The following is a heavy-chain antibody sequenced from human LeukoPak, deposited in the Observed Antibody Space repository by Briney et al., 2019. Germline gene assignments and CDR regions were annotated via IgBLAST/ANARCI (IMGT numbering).Heavy chain of an antibody. J-gene: IGHJ4*02. Sequence: TSETLSLTCTVSGGSISSGSYYWSWIRQPAGKGLEWIGRIYTSGSTNYNPSLKSRVTISVDTSKNQFSLKLSSVTAADTAVYYCARVNRRYYYDSSGYPDYWGQGTLVTVSS. CDR2: IYTSGST. D-gene: IGHD3-22*01. CDR1: GGSISSGSYY. V-gene: IGHV4-61*02. CDR3: ARVNRRYYYDSSGYPDY.